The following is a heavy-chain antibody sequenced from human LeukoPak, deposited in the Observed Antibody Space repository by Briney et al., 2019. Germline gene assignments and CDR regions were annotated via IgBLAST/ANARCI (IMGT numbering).Heavy chain of an antibody. J-gene: IGHJ4*02. CDR2: INHSGST. D-gene: IGHD3-9*01. Sequence: SETLSLTCVVSGGSFSGHYWSWIRQPPGKGLEWIGEINHSGSTNYIPSLKSRVTISVDTSKNQFSLRLTSVTAADTAVYYCASGGQEVLTGYYVDYWGQGTLVTVSS. CDR1: GGSFSGHY. CDR3: ASGGQEVLTGYYVDY. V-gene: IGHV4-34*01.